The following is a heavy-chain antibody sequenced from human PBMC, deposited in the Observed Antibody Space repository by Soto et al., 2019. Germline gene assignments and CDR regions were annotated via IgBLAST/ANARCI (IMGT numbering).Heavy chain of an antibody. CDR2: MYNTGST. CDR1: GGSISSYY. D-gene: IGHD2-21*02. Sequence: ETLSLTCTVSGGSISSYYWSWIRQPPGKGLEWIGYMYNTGSTIYNPSLKSRVTISVDTSKNQFSLKLNSVTAADTAVYYCARDLWGYCGADCYPLDVWGQGTTVTVS. V-gene: IGHV4-59*01. J-gene: IGHJ6*02. CDR3: ARDLWGYCGADCYPLDV.